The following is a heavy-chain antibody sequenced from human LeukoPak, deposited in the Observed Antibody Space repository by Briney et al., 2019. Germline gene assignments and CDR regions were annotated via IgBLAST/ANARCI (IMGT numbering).Heavy chain of an antibody. V-gene: IGHV3-74*01. CDR3: ARDGWGSSMAY. D-gene: IGHD3-10*01. CDR1: RFTFSNAW. Sequence: GGSLRLSCAASRFTFSNAWMSWVRQAPGKGLVWVSRVNGDGSDSSYADSVKGRFTISRDNAKNTLYLQMNSLRAEDTAVYYCARDGWGSSMAYWGQGTLVTVSS. CDR2: VNGDGSDS. J-gene: IGHJ4*02.